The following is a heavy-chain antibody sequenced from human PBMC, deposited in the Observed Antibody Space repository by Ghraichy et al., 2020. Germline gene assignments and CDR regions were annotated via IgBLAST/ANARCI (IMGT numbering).Heavy chain of an antibody. CDR3: ARDTSGYWDY. Sequence: LRLSCSVSGAPISSGGNYWTWIRQFPGKGLEWIGYIHDSGSTYYNPSLKSRVTISRDTSKNQFYLKLSSVTAADTAVFYCARDTSGYWDYWGQGILVTVSS. J-gene: IGHJ4*02. CDR1: GAPISSGGNY. V-gene: IGHV4-31*03. D-gene: IGHD3-3*01. CDR2: IHDSGST.